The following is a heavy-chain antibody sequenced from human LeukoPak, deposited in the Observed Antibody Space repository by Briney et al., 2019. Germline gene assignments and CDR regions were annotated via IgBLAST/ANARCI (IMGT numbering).Heavy chain of an antibody. CDR3: ARGLRNTDTFDI. J-gene: IGHJ3*02. V-gene: IGHV3-33*01. CDR1: GFIFSNYG. Sequence: GGSLRVSCAASGFIFSNYGMHWVRQAPGKGLEWVAVIWYDGSNKYYADSVKGRFTISRDNSKNTVYLQMNSMRAEDTAVYYCARGLRNTDTFDIWGQGTMVTVSS. CDR2: IWYDGSNK.